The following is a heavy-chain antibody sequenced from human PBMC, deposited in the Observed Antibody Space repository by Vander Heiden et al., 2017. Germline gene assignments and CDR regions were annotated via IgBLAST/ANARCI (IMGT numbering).Heavy chain of an antibody. CDR2: ILGDNSRI. CDR1: GFTFNEHA. Sequence: EVKLVESGGGLVQPGRSLRLSCEGSGFTFNEHAMHWVRQVPGKGLEWVSGILGDNSRIGYADSVKGRFTISRDNGKNSLYLQMNSLRPEDTALYYCGKDMTPGGLDVWGHGTTVTVSS. CDR3: GKDMTPGGLDV. V-gene: IGHV3-9*01. J-gene: IGHJ6*02. D-gene: IGHD3-10*01.